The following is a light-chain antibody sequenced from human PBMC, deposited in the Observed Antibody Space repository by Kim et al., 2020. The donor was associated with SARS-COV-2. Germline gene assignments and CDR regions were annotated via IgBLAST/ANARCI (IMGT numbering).Light chain of an antibody. Sequence: SVSPGQTASITCSGDKLGNKYVCWYQQKPVQSPVLVIYQDSKRPSGSPERFSGSNSGNTATLTISGTQAMDEADYYCQAWDSSTYVFGTGTKAPS. V-gene: IGLV3-1*01. CDR2: QDS. CDR3: QAWDSSTYV. J-gene: IGLJ1*01. CDR1: KLGNKY.